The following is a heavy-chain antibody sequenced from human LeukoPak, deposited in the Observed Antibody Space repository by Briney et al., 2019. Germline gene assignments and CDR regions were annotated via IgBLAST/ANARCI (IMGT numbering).Heavy chain of an antibody. CDR2: IYYGGRI. J-gene: IGHJ5*02. CDR1: GGSISGSYY. D-gene: IGHD6-13*01. Sequence: SETLSLTCTVSGGSISGSYYWVWIRQPPGKGLEWIGSIYYGGRIYYNPSLKSRVTISVDTSKNHFSLKLSSVTAADTAVYYCARQAAAGTDWFDPWGQGTLVTVSS. V-gene: IGHV4-39*01. CDR3: ARQAAAGTDWFDP.